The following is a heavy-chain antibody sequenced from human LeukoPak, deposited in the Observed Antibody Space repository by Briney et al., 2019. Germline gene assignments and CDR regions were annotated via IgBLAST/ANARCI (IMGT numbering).Heavy chain of an antibody. CDR2: INHSGST. CDR3: AREGYCGSTSCPRRADY. J-gene: IGHJ4*02. Sequence: SETLSLTCAVYGGSFSGYYWSWIRQPPGKGLEWIGEINHSGSTNYNPSLKSRVTISVDTSKNQFSLKLSSVTAADTAVYYCAREGYCGSTSCPRRADYWGQGTLVTVSS. D-gene: IGHD2-2*01. V-gene: IGHV4-34*01. CDR1: GGSFSGYY.